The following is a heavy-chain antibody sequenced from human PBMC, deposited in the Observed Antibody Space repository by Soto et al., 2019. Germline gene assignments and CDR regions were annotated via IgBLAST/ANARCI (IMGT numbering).Heavy chain of an antibody. CDR2: IYDSGSS. J-gene: IGHJ4*02. Sequence: AETLSLTCTVSGCCVSSGWYTWNWIRQPPGQGLVGLGYIYDSGSSNYDPSLKSRVTISVDASKNEFSLKLSPGTAAAAAEYYCARAQKEYYDSSGYPIDYWGQGTLVTVSS. V-gene: IGHV4-61*01. CDR3: ARAQKEYYDSSGYPIDY. CDR1: GCCVSSGWYT. D-gene: IGHD3-22*01.